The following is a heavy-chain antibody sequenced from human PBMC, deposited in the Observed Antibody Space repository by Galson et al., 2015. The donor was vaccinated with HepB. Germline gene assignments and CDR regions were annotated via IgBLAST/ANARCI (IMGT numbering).Heavy chain of an antibody. V-gene: IGHV1-24*01. D-gene: IGHD3-10*01. J-gene: IGHJ4*02. CDR1: GYTLTELS. CDR3: ATDPLTMVQGVPFVY. CDR2: FDPEDGET. Sequence: SVKVSCKVSGYTLTELSMHWVRQAPGKGLEWMGGFDPEDGETIYAQKFQGRVTMTEDTSTDTAYMELSSLRSEDTAVYYCATDPLTMVQGVPFVYWGQGTLVTVSS.